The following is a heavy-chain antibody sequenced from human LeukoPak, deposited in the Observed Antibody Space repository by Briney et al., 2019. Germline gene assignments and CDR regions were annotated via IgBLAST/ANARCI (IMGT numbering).Heavy chain of an antibody. CDR3: ARESGDIVVVPAAIPRAFDI. Sequence: PGGSLRLSCAASGFTFSSYGMHWVRQAPGKGLEWVAVIWYDGSNKYYADSVKGRFTISRDNSKNTLYLQMNSLRAEDTAVYYCARESGDIVVVPAAIPRAFDIWGQGTMVTVSS. CDR1: GFTFSSYG. D-gene: IGHD2-2*01. J-gene: IGHJ3*02. CDR2: IWYDGSNK. V-gene: IGHV3-33*01.